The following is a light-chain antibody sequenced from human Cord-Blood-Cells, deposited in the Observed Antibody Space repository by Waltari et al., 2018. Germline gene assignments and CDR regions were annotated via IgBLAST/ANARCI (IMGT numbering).Light chain of an antibody. J-gene: IGLJ3*02. CDR1: SRDVGRYNL. CDR3: CSYAGSSTWV. CDR2: EVS. Sequence: QSALTQPASVSGSPGPSITISCTGTSRDVGRYNLVSWYQQHPGKAPKLMIYEVSKRPSGFSNRFSGSKAGNTASLTISGRQAEDEADYYCCSYAGSSTWVFGGGTKLTVL. V-gene: IGLV2-23*02.